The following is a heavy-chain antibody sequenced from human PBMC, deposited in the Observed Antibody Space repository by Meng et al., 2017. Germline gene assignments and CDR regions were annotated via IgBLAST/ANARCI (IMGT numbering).Heavy chain of an antibody. Sequence: VWLVASGVGLVKPGGSLRLSCAASGFTFSSYSMNWVRQAPGKGLEWVSSISSSSSYIYYADSVKGRFTISRDNAKNSLYLQMNSLRAEDTAVYYCARVGDTAYAFDYWGQGTLVTVSS. J-gene: IGHJ4*02. V-gene: IGHV3-21*01. D-gene: IGHD5-18*01. CDR2: ISSSSSYI. CDR1: GFTFSSYS. CDR3: ARVGDTAYAFDY.